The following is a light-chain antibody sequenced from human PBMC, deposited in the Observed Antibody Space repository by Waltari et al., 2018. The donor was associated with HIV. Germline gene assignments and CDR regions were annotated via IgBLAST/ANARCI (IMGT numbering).Light chain of an antibody. CDR1: SGHSHFR. CDR2: VGTVGIVG. J-gene: IGLJ3*02. Sequence: QPILTQPPSASASLGAAVTLTCTLNSGHSHFRVDWSPQRPGKGPPFLVRVGTVGIVGSRGDGFPDRFSVLGSGLNRSLTIKNIQEEDEGDYYCGSDHGSGNNFVWVFGGGTKLTVL. V-gene: IGLV9-49*01. CDR3: GSDHGSGNNFVWV.